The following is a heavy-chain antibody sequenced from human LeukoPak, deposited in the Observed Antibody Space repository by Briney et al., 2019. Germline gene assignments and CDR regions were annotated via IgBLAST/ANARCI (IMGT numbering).Heavy chain of an antibody. V-gene: IGHV1-2*04. CDR1: GYTSTGYY. D-gene: IGHD3-22*01. CDR2: INPNSGGT. Sequence: ASVKVSCKASGYTSTGYYMHWVRQAPGQGLEWMGWINPNSGGTNYAQKFQGWVTMTRDTSISTAYMELSRLRSDDTAVYYCASSNDSSGYYSSGFDYWGQGTLVTVSS. J-gene: IGHJ4*02. CDR3: ASSNDSSGYYSSGFDY.